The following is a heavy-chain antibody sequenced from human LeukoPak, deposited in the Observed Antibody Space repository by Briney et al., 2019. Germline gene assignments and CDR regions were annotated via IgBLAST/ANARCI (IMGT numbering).Heavy chain of an antibody. CDR3: ARGRYYDSSGYNYYYYYYMDV. CDR2: IIPIFGTA. CDR1: GYTFTSYG. D-gene: IGHD3-22*01. J-gene: IGHJ6*03. Sequence: SVKVSCKASGYTFTSYGISWVRQAPGQGLEWMGGIIPIFGTANYAQKFQGRVTITADKSTSTAYMELSSLRSEDTAVYYCARGRYYDSSGYNYYYYYYMDVWGKGTTVTVSS. V-gene: IGHV1-69*06.